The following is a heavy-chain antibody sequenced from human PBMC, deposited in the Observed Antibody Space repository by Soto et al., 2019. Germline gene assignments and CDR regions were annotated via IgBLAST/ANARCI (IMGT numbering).Heavy chain of an antibody. Sequence: SQTLSLTFAISGDSVSSNSSAWNWISQSPSRGLEWLGRTYYRSKWYNDYAVSVKSRITINPDTSKNQFSLQLNSVTPEDTAVYYCAYSSGSSRDSYFDYWGQATLVTVSS. D-gene: IGHD3-22*01. CDR2: TYYRSKWYN. CDR3: AYSSGSSRDSYFDY. CDR1: GDSVSSNSSA. V-gene: IGHV6-1*01. J-gene: IGHJ4*02.